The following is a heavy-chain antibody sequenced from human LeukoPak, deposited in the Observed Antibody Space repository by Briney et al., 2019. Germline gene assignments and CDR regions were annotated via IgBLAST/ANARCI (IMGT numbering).Heavy chain of an antibody. J-gene: IGHJ4*02. CDR2: INSDGSST. V-gene: IGHV3-74*01. D-gene: IGHD2-2*01. Sequence: GGSLRLSCAASGFTFSSYWMHWVRQAPGKGLVWVSRINSDGSSTSYADSVKGRFTISRDNSKNTLYLQMNSLRAEDTAVYYCVKNEATVTFTSGDYWGQGTLVTVSS. CDR1: GFTFSSYW. CDR3: VKNEATVTFTSGDY.